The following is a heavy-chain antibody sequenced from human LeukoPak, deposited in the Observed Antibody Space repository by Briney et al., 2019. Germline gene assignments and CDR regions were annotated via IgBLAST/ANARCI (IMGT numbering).Heavy chain of an antibody. CDR1: GGSISSYY. J-gene: IGHJ4*02. Sequence: SETLSLTCAVSGGSISSYYWNWIRHPPGKGLEWIGYIYYSGSTNYNPSLKSRVTISIDTSKNQLSLQLTSVTAADTAVYYCATDVRGLVPYYFDFWGQGTLVTVSS. D-gene: IGHD3-10*02. CDR3: ATDVRGLVPYYFDF. CDR2: IYYSGST. V-gene: IGHV4-59*01.